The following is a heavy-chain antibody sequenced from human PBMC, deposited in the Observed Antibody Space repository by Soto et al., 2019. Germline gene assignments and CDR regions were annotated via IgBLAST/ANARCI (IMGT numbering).Heavy chain of an antibody. D-gene: IGHD3-10*01. Sequence: QVQLVESGGGVVQPGRSLRLSCAASGFTFSSYGMHWVRQAPGKGLEWVAVISYDGSNKYYADSVKGRFTISRDNSKNTLYLQMNSLRAVDTAVYYCAKDYPGTRYDDYYYGMDVWGQGTTVTVSS. CDR1: GFTFSSYG. CDR2: ISYDGSNK. V-gene: IGHV3-30*18. CDR3: AKDYPGTRYDDYYYGMDV. J-gene: IGHJ6*02.